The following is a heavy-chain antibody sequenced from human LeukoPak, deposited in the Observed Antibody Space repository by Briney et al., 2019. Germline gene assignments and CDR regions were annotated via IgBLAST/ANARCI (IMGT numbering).Heavy chain of an antibody. Sequence: SETLSLTCTVSGVSITSYFRSWIRQPPGRGLEWIGYIYHSGSTNSNPSLKSRVSISLDTSKNQFTLKLSSVTAADTAVYYCARGRVPGAWGQGTLVTVSS. J-gene: IGHJ4*02. CDR1: GVSITSYF. D-gene: IGHD6-19*01. CDR3: ARGRVPGA. CDR2: IYHSGST. V-gene: IGHV4-59*01.